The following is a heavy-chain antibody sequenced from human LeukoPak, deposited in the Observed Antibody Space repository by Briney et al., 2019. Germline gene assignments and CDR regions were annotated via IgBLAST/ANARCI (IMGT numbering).Heavy chain of an antibody. Sequence: KPSETLSLTCTVSGGSISSSSYYWGWIRQPPGKGLEWIGSIYYSGSTYYNPSLKSRVTISVDTSKNQFSLKLSSVTAADTAVYYCARSSYYYYYMDVWGKGTTVTVSS. CDR1: GGSISSSSYY. V-gene: IGHV4-39*07. CDR2: IYYSGST. J-gene: IGHJ6*03. CDR3: ARSSYYYYYMDV.